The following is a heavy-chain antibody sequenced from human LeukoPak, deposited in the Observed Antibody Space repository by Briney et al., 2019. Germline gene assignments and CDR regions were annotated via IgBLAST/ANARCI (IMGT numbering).Heavy chain of an antibody. CDR2: IYYSGTT. J-gene: IGHJ6*02. V-gene: IGHV4-59*01. D-gene: IGHD4-17*01. Sequence: SETLSLTCTVSGGSISYYYWSWIRQSPGKGLEWIGYIYYSGTTNYNPSLKSRVTISVDTSKNRISLQLRSVTAADTAVYYCAREDPQTTVPEGMDVWGQGTTVTVSS. CDR3: AREDPQTTVPEGMDV. CDR1: GGSISYYY.